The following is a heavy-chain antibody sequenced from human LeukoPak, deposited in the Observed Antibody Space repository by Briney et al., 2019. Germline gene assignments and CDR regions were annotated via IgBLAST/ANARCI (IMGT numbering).Heavy chain of an antibody. V-gene: IGHV1-46*03. CDR2: VYPSAGTS. Sequence: GASVKVSCKASGYIFTSYYMRWVRQAPGQGLEWLGVVYPSAGTSDPAQRFRARITLSDDTSTSTAYMELRSLKSEDTAIYFCVREYHGGYFDFWGQGTLVTVSS. CDR3: VREYHGGYFDF. CDR1: GYIFTSYY. D-gene: IGHD3-16*01. J-gene: IGHJ4*02.